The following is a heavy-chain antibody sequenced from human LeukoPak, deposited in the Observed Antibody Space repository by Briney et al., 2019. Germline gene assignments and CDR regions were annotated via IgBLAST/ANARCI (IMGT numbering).Heavy chain of an antibody. CDR1: GYSISSYY. CDR2: IYTSGST. D-gene: IGHD2-2*01. J-gene: IGHJ4*02. CDR3: ARSAYCSSASCQLDY. V-gene: IGHV4-4*07. Sequence: SETLSLTCTVSGYSISSYYWSWIRQPAGKGLEWIGRIYTSGSTNYNPSLKSRVTMSVDTSKNQFFLKLTSVTAADTAVYYCARSAYCSSASCQLDYWGQGTLVTVSS.